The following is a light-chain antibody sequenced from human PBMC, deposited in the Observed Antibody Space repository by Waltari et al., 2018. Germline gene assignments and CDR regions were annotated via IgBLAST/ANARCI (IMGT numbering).Light chain of an antibody. CDR3: GAWDDGVKEWV. V-gene: IGLV1-44*01. CDR2: STT. Sequence: QSVLTQPPSASGTPGLRVTIPCSGTIYNIGINTVNWYPQFPGTAPKLLIFSTTQLPAGVPARFSASKSVTSAALAINGLQAADEADYYFGAWDDGVKEWVFGGGTKLTVL. CDR1: IYNIGINT. J-gene: IGLJ3*02.